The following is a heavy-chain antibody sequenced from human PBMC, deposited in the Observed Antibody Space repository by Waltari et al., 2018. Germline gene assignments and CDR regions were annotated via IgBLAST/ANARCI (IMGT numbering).Heavy chain of an antibody. CDR2: INHSGST. CDR1: GGSFSGYY. J-gene: IGHJ4*02. CDR3: ARRLRITIFGVARDYFDY. D-gene: IGHD3-3*01. V-gene: IGHV4-34*01. Sequence: QVQLQQWGAGLLTPSETLSLTCAVYGGSFSGYYWRWIRPPPGTGLEWIGEINHSGSTNYNPSLKSRVTISVDTSKNQFSLKLSSVTAADTAVYYCARRLRITIFGVARDYFDYWGQGTLVTVSS.